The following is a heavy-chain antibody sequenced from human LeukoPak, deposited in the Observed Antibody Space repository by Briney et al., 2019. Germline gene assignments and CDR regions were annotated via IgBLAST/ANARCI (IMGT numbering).Heavy chain of an antibody. CDR3: ARAIAAAGRYYYYYMDV. J-gene: IGHJ6*03. CDR1: GYTFTSYG. V-gene: IGHV1-18*01. CDR2: ISAYNGNT. D-gene: IGHD6-13*01. Sequence: GASEKVSCKASGYTFTSYGISWVRQAPGQGLEWMGWISAYNGNTNYAQKLQGRVTMTTDTSTSTAYMELRSLRSDDTAVYYCARAIAAAGRYYYYYMDVWGKGTTVTISS.